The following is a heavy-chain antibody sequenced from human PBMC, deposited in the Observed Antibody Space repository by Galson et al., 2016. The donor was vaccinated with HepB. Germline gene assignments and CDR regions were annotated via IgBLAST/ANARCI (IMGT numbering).Heavy chain of an antibody. CDR3: AREAFYYDT. J-gene: IGHJ2*01. Sequence: SLRLSCAASGFTFSTYTMNWVRQAPGKGLEWVSSISIGSSYIYYADSVKGRFTISRDNAKNSLYLQMNSLRGEDTAVYYCAREAFYYDTWGRGTLVTFSS. CDR2: ISIGSSYI. V-gene: IGHV3-21*01. CDR1: GFTFSTYT. D-gene: IGHD3-22*01.